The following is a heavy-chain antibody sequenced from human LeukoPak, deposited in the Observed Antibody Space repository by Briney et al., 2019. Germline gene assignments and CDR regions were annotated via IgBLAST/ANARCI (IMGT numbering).Heavy chain of an antibody. CDR3: ARYMVRGVPTVNYYGMDV. D-gene: IGHD3-10*01. J-gene: IGHJ6*02. CDR2: IYSGGST. V-gene: IGHV3-53*04. CDR1: GFTVSSNY. Sequence: PGGSLRLSCAASGFTVSSNYMSWVRQAPGKGLEWVSVIYSGGSTYHADSVKGRLTISRHNSKHTLYLQMNSLKAEDTAVYYCARYMVRGVPTVNYYGMDVWGQGTTVTVSS.